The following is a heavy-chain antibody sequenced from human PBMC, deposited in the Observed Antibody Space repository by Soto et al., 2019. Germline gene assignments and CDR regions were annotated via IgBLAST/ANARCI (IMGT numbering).Heavy chain of an antibody. CDR2: IVVGSGNT. V-gene: IGHV1-58*01. Sequence: GAARKVCYKATGFTFTSPAVKWVRQARGQRLEWIGWIVVGSGNTNYAQKFQERVTITRDMSTSTAYMELSSLRSEDTAVYYCAASAAKYYDFWSGYYPYYYYGIRVW. CDR3: AASAAKYYDFWSGYYPYYYYGIRV. J-gene: IGHJ6*01. D-gene: IGHD3-3*01. CDR1: GFTFTSPA.